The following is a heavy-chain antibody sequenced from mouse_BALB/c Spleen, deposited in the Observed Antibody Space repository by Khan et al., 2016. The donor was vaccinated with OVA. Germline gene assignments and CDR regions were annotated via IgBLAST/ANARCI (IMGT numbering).Heavy chain of an antibody. D-gene: IGHD2-13*01. CDR3: TGLASYYDGEGFAY. CDR2: VSTGGSYT. V-gene: IGHV5-6*01. J-gene: IGHJ3*01. Sequence: EVQVVESGGDLVKPGGSLKLSCAASGFTFSTYGMSWVRQAPDKRLEWVATVSTGGSYTYYPDSVKGRFTISRDNAKNTLYLQMSGLRSEDTDMLYCTGLASYYDGEGFAYWGQGTLVTVSA. CDR1: GFTFSTYG.